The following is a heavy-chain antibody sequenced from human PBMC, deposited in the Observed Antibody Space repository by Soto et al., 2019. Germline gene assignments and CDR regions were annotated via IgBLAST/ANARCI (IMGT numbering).Heavy chain of an antibody. V-gene: IGHV1-3*01. CDR1: GYIFATYA. J-gene: IGHJ6*01. CDR2: INVGNGNA. CDR3: ARDFHDNILTGSPLGGMDV. Sequence: ASVKVSCKTSGYIFATYAIHWVRQAPGQSLEWMGSINVGNGNAKYSQKFQGRVTFDRDTSASTAYLQLSSLRSEDTAVYYCARDFHDNILTGSPLGGMDVWGQGTTVTVSS. D-gene: IGHD3-9*01.